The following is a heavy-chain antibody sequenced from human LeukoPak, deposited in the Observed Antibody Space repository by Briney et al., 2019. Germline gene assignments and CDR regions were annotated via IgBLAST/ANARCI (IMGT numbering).Heavy chain of an antibody. Sequence: SETLSLTCTVSGDSISSYYWSWIRQPAGKGLEWIGRIYPSGSTNYNPSLKSRVTMSVDTSKNQFSLRLSSVTAADTAVYYCARAKRYYYDSSGYYTDYDAFDIWGQGTVVTVSS. CDR3: ARAKRYYYDSSGYYTDYDAFDI. CDR2: IYPSGST. J-gene: IGHJ3*02. V-gene: IGHV4-4*07. CDR1: GDSISSYY. D-gene: IGHD3-22*01.